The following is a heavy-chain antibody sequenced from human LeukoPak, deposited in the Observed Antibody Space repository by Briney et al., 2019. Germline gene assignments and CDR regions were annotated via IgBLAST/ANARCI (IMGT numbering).Heavy chain of an antibody. D-gene: IGHD1-26*01. CDR3: ASCSGSYLCPFDY. J-gene: IGHJ4*02. CDR2: ISYDGFNK. Sequence: PGGSLRLSCAASGFTFSSYGMHWVRQAPGKGLEWVAVISYDGFNKYYADSVKGRFTISRDNSKNTLYLQMNSLRVEDTAVYYCASCSGSYLCPFDYWGQGTLVTVSS. CDR1: GFTFSSYG. V-gene: IGHV3-30*19.